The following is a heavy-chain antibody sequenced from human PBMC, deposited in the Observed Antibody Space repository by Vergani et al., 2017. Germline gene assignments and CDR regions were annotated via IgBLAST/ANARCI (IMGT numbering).Heavy chain of an antibody. Sequence: EVQLEESGGGLVLPGRSLRLSCVASGFTSAGYAMHSVRQAPGKGLEWVSGISWNSNSIGYADSVKGRFTISRDNAKNSLYLQMSSLRAEDTALYYCAKDLGTSSGGGWFDPWGQGTLVTVSS. D-gene: IGHD6-6*01. J-gene: IGHJ5*02. CDR3: AKDLGTSSGGGWFDP. CDR1: GFTSAGYA. V-gene: IGHV3-9*02. CDR2: ISWNSNSI.